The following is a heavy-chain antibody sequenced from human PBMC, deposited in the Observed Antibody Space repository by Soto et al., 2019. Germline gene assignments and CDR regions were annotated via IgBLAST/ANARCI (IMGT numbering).Heavy chain of an antibody. J-gene: IGHJ6*04. CDR1: GYTLSELS. Sequence: GASVKVSCKVSGYTLSELSMHWVRQAPGKGLEWVSYISSSSSTIYYADSVKGRFTISRDNAKNSLYMQMNSLRAEDTAVYYCARDLIRGKGTTVTVSS. CDR3: ARDLI. V-gene: IGHV3-48*01. CDR2: ISSSSSTI.